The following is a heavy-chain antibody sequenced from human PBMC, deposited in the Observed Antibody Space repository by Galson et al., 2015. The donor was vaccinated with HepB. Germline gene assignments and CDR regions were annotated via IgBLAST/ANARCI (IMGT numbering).Heavy chain of an antibody. D-gene: IGHD3-10*01. Sequence: SLRLSCAASGFTFSSYWMSWVRQAPGKGLEWVANIKQDGSEKYYVDSVKGRFTISRDNAKNSLYLQMNSLRAEDTAVYYCARAAVDTMVRGPNMGYFDLWGRGTLVTVSS. J-gene: IGHJ2*01. CDR3: ARAAVDTMVRGPNMGYFDL. CDR1: GFTFSSYW. CDR2: IKQDGSEK. V-gene: IGHV3-7*03.